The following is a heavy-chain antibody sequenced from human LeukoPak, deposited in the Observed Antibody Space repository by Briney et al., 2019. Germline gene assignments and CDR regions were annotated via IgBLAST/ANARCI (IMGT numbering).Heavy chain of an antibody. D-gene: IGHD6-19*01. CDR1: GYTFTSYY. CDR2: INPSGGST. Sequence: ASVKVSCTASGYTFTSYYMHWVRQAPGQGLEWMGIINPSGGSTSYAQKFQGRVTMTRDTSTSTVYMELSSLRSEDTAVCYCARAIAVAAPGFDYWGQGTLVTVSS. CDR3: ARAIAVAAPGFDY. V-gene: IGHV1-46*01. J-gene: IGHJ4*02.